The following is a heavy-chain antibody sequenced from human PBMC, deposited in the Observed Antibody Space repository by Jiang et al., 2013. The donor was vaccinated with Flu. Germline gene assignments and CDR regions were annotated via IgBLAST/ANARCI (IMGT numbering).Heavy chain of an antibody. J-gene: IGHJ4*02. CDR2: ITTSSSYK. V-gene: IGHV3-11*06. Sequence: QLVESGGGLVRPGGSLRLSCAASGFTFSDSYMNWVRQTPGKGLEWVSSITTSSSYKYYADSVKGRFTISRDNAKNSLYLQMDSLRAEDTAVYYCARGDYYYDNSGPYWGQGTLVTVSS. CDR3: ARGDYYYDNSGPY. D-gene: IGHD3-22*01. CDR1: GFTFSDSY.